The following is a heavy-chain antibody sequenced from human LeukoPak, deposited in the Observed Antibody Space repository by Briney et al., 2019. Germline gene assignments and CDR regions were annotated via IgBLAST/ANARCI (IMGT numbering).Heavy chain of an antibody. CDR2: INPSGGST. CDR1: GYTFTSYY. J-gene: IGHJ6*03. Sequence: GASVKVSCKASGYTFTSYYMHWVRQAPGQGLEWMGIINPSGGSTSYAQKFQGRVTMTRDMSTSTVYMELSSLRSEDTAVYYCARDHYDSSGYYLGYYYMDVWGKGSTVTVSS. V-gene: IGHV1-46*01. CDR3: ARDHYDSSGYYLGYYYMDV. D-gene: IGHD3-22*01.